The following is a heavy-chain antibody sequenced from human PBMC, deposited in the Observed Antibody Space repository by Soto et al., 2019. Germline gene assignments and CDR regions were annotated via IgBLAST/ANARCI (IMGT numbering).Heavy chain of an antibody. D-gene: IGHD2-15*01. V-gene: IGHV4-30-4*01. CDR1: GGSISSGDYY. Sequence: SETLSLTCTVSGGSISSGDYYWSWIRQPPGKGLEWIGYIYYSGSTYYNPSLKSRVTISVDTSKNQFSLKLSSVTAADTAVYYCARSGVVTNFDYWGQGTLVTVS. J-gene: IGHJ4*02. CDR3: ARSGVVTNFDY. CDR2: IYYSGST.